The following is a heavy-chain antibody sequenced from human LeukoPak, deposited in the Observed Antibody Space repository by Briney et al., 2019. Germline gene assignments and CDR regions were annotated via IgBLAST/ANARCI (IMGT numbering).Heavy chain of an antibody. Sequence: SVKVSCKASGGTFSSYTISWVRQAPGQGLEWMGGIIPIFGTANYAQKFQGRVTITADESTSTAYMELSSLRPEDTAVYYCARGRYSSSINSMDVWGQGTTVTVSS. CDR2: IIPIFGTA. V-gene: IGHV1-69*01. CDR3: ARGRYSSSINSMDV. D-gene: IGHD6-6*01. CDR1: GGTFSSYT. J-gene: IGHJ6*02.